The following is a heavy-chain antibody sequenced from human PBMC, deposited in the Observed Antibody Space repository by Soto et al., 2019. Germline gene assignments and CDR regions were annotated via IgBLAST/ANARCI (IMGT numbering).Heavy chain of an antibody. CDR1: GGSFSGYY. J-gene: IGHJ4*02. CDR2: INHSGST. V-gene: IGHV4-34*01. D-gene: IGHD6-13*01. CDR3: ARLTPIAAAASFDY. Sequence: TSETLSLTCAVYGGSFSGYYWSWIRQPPGKGLEWIGEINHSGSTNYNPSLKSRVTISVDTSKNQFSLKLSSVTAADTAVYYCARLTPIAAAASFDYWGQGTLVTVSS.